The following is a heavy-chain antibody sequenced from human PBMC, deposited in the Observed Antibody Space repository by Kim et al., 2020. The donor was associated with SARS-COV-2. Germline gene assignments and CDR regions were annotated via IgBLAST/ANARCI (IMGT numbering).Heavy chain of an antibody. CDR3: AREDDSSGWSPFDY. V-gene: IGHV4-59*01. D-gene: IGHD6-19*01. J-gene: IGHJ4*02. Sequence: NPTLKSRVAISVDTYKNQFSLKLSAVTAADKAVYYCAREDDSSGWSPFDYWGQGTLVTVSS.